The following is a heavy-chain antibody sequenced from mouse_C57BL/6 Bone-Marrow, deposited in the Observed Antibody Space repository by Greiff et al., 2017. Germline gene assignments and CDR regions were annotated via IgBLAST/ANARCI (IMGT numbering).Heavy chain of an antibody. V-gene: IGHV5-4*01. J-gene: IGHJ3*01. CDR3: ARDGVAY. CDR2: ISDGGSYT. CDR1: GFTFSSYA. Sequence: DVMLVESGGGLVKPGGSLKLSCAASGFTFSSYAMSWVRQTPEKRLEWVATISDGGSYTYYPDNVKGRVTISRDNAKNNLYLQMSHLKSEDTAMYYCARDGVAYWGQGTLVTVSA.